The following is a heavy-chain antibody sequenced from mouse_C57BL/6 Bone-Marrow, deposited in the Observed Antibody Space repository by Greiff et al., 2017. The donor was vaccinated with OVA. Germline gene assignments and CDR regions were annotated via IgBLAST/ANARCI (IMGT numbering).Heavy chain of an antibody. CDR1: GYAFSSSW. CDR3: ARSTRRDFDY. V-gene: IGHV1-82*01. J-gene: IGHJ2*01. Sequence: QVQLQQSGPELVKPGASVKISCKASGYAFSSSWMNWVKQRPGKGLEWIGRIYPGDGDTNYNGKFKGKATLTADKSSSTAYMQLSSLTSEDSAVYFCARSTRRDFDYWGQGTTLTVSS. CDR2: IYPGDGDT.